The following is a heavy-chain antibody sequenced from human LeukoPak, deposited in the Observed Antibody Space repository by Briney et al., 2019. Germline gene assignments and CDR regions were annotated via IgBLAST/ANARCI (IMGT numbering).Heavy chain of an antibody. D-gene: IGHD6-13*01. V-gene: IGHV1-24*01. Sequence: GASVKVSCKASGYTFHSYGISWVRQAPGQGLEWMGGFDPEDGETIYAQKFQGRVTMTEDTSTDTAYMELSSLRSEDTAVYYCAMFDRQQLGEYFQHWGQGTLVTVSS. J-gene: IGHJ1*01. CDR2: FDPEDGET. CDR1: GYTFHSYG. CDR3: AMFDRQQLGEYFQH.